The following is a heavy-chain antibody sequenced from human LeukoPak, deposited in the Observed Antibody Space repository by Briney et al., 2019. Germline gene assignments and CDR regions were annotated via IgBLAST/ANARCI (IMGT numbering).Heavy chain of an antibody. D-gene: IGHD3-10*01. V-gene: IGHV3-30*02. Sequence: GSLRLSCAASGFTFSSYGMHWVRQAPGKGLEWVAFIRYDGSNKYYADSVKGRFTISRDNSKNTLYLQMNSLRAEDTAVYYCAKDTVRRVGSYYYMDVWGKGTTVTISS. CDR3: AKDTVRRVGSYYYMDV. J-gene: IGHJ6*03. CDR1: GFTFSSYG. CDR2: IRYDGSNK.